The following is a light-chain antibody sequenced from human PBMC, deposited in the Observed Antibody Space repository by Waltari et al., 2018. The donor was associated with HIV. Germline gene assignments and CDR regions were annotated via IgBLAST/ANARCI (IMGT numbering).Light chain of an antibody. CDR2: GAS. CDR3: QQYNNWPQT. J-gene: IGKJ1*01. CDR1: QSVSST. Sequence: EIVMTQSPATLSVSPGERATLSCRDSQSVSSTLAWYQQKPGQAPRLLIHGASTRATGIPARFSGSGSGTEFTLTISSLQSEDFAVYYCQQYNNWPQTFGQGTKVEIK. V-gene: IGKV3-15*01.